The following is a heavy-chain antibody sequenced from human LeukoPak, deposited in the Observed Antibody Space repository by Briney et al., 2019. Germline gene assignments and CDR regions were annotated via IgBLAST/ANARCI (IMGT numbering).Heavy chain of an antibody. V-gene: IGHV1-18*01. J-gene: IGHJ3*02. CDR3: ARDRPRPDGNAFDI. CDR2: VSAYNGNT. CDR1: GYTFTSYG. Sequence: GASVKVSCKASGYTFTSYGISWVRQAPGQGLEWMGWVSAYNGNTNYAQKLQGRVTMTTDTSTSTAYMELRSLRSDDTAVYYCARDRPRPDGNAFDIWGQRTMVTVSS. D-gene: IGHD6-6*01.